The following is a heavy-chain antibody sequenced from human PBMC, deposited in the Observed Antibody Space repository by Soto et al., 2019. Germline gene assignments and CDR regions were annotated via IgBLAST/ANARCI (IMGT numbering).Heavy chain of an antibody. CDR2: IWYDGSNK. CDR1: GFTFSSYW. J-gene: IGHJ6*03. V-gene: IGHV3-33*08. Sequence: QPGGSLRLSCAASGFTFSSYWMHWVRQAPGKGLEWVAVIWYDGSNKYYADSVKGRFTISRDNSKNTLYLQMNSLRAEDTAVYYCARDRQVYSGYQTLDYYYYYMDVWGKGTTVTVSS. CDR3: ARDRQVYSGYQTLDYYYYYMDV. D-gene: IGHD5-12*01.